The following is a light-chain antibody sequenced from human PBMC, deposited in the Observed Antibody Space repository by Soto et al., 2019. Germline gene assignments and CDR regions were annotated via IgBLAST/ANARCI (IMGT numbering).Light chain of an antibody. CDR2: GIS. V-gene: IGKV3D-15*01. CDR1: QSVNSN. CDR3: QQHGQWPIT. Sequence: EIVMTQSPATLSVSQGERATLSCRASQSVNSNYLAWYQQKPGQAPRLLIYGISKRATDIPDRFSGSGSGTEFTLTISSLQPEDFATYYCQQHGQWPITFCQGARLEI. J-gene: IGKJ5*01.